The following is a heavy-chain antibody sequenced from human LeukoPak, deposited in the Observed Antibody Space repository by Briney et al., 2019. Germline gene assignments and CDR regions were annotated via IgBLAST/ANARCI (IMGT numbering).Heavy chain of an antibody. CDR2: IYSGGST. J-gene: IGHJ4*02. CDR1: GFTVSSNY. V-gene: IGHV3-53*01. Sequence: PGGSLRLSCAASGFTVSSNYMSWVRQAPGKGLEWVSVIYSGGSTYYADSVKGRFTISRDNSKNTLYLQMDSLRAEDTAVYYCARRYSYGYGIDYWGQGTLVTVSS. D-gene: IGHD5-18*01. CDR3: ARRYSYGYGIDY.